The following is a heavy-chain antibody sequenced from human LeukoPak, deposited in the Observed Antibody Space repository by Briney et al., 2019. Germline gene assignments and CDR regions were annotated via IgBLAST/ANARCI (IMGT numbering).Heavy chain of an antibody. J-gene: IGHJ4*02. D-gene: IGHD4-11*01. V-gene: IGHV1-46*01. Sequence: ASVKVSCKASGYTLTSYYMHWVRQAPGQGLEWMGIIDPSGVSTSYAQKFQGRVTMTRDTSTSTVYMELSSLRAEDTAVYYCAKLLTTGSNFDYWGQGTLVTVSS. CDR1: GYTLTSYY. CDR3: AKLLTTGSNFDY. CDR2: IDPSGVST.